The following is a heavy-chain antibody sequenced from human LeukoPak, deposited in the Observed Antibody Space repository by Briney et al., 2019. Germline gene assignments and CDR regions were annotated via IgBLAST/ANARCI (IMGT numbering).Heavy chain of an antibody. V-gene: IGHV1-58*02. Sequence: GASVKVSCKASGFTFTSSAMQWVRQARGQRLEWIGWIVVGSGNTNYAQKFQERVTITRDMSTSTAYMELSSLRSEDTAVYYCAADSGYLLDDAFDIWGQGTMVTVSS. CDR3: AADSGYLLDDAFDI. CDR1: GFTFTSSA. J-gene: IGHJ3*02. D-gene: IGHD6-13*01. CDR2: IVVGSGNT.